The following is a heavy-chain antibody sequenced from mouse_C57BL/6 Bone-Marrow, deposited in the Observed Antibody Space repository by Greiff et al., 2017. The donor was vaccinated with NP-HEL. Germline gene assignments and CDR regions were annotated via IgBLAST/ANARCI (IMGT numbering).Heavy chain of an antibody. V-gene: IGHV1-18*01. CDR2: INPNNGGT. Sequence: EVKLVKSGPELVKPGASVKIPCKASGYTFTDYNMDWVKQSHGKSLEWIGDINPNNGGTIYNQKFKGKATLTVDKSSSTAYMELRSLTSEDTAVYYCAREGDYDGYYWFAYWGQGTLVTVSA. D-gene: IGHD2-3*01. CDR1: GYTFTDYN. CDR3: AREGDYDGYYWFAY. J-gene: IGHJ3*01.